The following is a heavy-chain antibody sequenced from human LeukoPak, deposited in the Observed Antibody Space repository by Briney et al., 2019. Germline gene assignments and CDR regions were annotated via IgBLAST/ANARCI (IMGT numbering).Heavy chain of an antibody. CDR3: AKDLLGWFVGYSGYDFPVDY. J-gene: IGHJ4*02. CDR2: ISGSGGST. D-gene: IGHD5-12*01. Sequence: GGSLRLSCAASGFTFSSYAMSWVRQAPGKGLEWVSAISGSGGSTYYADSVKGRFTISRDNSKNTLYLQMNSLRAEDTAVYYCAKDLLGWFVGYSGYDFPVDYWGQGTLVTVSS. V-gene: IGHV3-23*01. CDR1: GFTFSSYA.